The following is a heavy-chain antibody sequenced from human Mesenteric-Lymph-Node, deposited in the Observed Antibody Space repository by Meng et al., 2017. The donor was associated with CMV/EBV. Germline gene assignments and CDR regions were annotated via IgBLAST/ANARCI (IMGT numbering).Heavy chain of an antibody. D-gene: IGHD2-2*02. V-gene: IGHV3-23*01. J-gene: IGHJ5*02. CDR1: GFTFSTYA. Sequence: GESLKISCAASGFTFSTYAMSWVRQAPGRGLEWVSSIGASGGAIYYADSVKGRFTISRDNSKNTLYLQMNSLRAEDTAVYYCARAARAGYCSSTSCYTLLNNWFDPWGQGTLVTVSS. CDR2: IGASGGAI. CDR3: ARAARAGYCSSTSCYTLLNNWFDP.